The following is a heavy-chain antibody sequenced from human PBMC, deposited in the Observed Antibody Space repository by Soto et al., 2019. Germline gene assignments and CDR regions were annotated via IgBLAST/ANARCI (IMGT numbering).Heavy chain of an antibody. Sequence: EVQLVESGGGLVQPGGSLRLSCAASGFTFSNYWMNWVRQAPGEGLEWVANIKQDGSEKHYVDYVKGRFTISRDNAKNSLYLQMNSLRAEDTAVYYCARATYYCDYGGAFDYWGEGSLVTVST. CDR1: GFTFSNYW. D-gene: IGHD4-17*01. CDR3: ARATYYCDYGGAFDY. CDR2: IKQDGSEK. J-gene: IGHJ4*02. V-gene: IGHV3-7*01.